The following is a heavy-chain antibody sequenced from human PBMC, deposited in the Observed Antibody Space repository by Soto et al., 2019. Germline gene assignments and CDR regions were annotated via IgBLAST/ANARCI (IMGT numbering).Heavy chain of an antibody. CDR3: AGGSAGGIPPYYYGMDV. D-gene: IGHD3-3*01. V-gene: IGHV4-4*02. J-gene: IGHJ6*02. Sequence: PSETLSLTCAVSGVSISRSNWWSWIRQSPGKGLEWIGEIHHSGSTNYNPSLKSRVTISVDKSKNQFSLNLTSVTAADTAVYYCAGGSAGGIPPYYYGMDVWGQGTTVTVSS. CDR1: GVSISRSNW. CDR2: IHHSGST.